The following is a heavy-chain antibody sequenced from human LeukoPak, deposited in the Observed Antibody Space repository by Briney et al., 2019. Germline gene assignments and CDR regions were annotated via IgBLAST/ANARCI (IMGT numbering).Heavy chain of an antibody. V-gene: IGHV3-66*01. CDR1: GFTVSSNY. CDR2: IYGSTSA. CDR3: ARLNFGDDY. D-gene: IGHD4-17*01. J-gene: IGHJ4*02. Sequence: GSLRLSCAASGFTVSSNYINWVRQAPGKGLEWVSLIYGSTSADYADSVKGRFTISRDTSMNTVYLQMNSLRAEDTAVYYCARLNFGDDYWGQGTLVTVSS.